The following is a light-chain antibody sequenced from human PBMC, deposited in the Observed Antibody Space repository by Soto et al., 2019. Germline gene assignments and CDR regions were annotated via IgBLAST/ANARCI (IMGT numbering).Light chain of an antibody. Sequence: DIQMTQSPSYLSASLGDGVTITCRASQGIGVYLAWFQQKPGNVPKLLIYAASTLQSGVPSRFSGSGSGTDFTLTISSLQPEDVATYYCQKYNSAPLTFGGGTKVEIK. CDR3: QKYNSAPLT. CDR2: AAS. J-gene: IGKJ4*01. V-gene: IGKV1-27*01. CDR1: QGIGVY.